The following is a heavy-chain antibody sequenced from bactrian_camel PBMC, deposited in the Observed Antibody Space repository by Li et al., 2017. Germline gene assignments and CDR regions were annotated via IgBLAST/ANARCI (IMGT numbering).Heavy chain of an antibody. V-gene: IGHV3S6*01. CDR3: QSGQDSGDCKGDFGY. CDR2: IDIDGSI. J-gene: IGHJ6*01. Sequence: HVQLVESGGGLVQPGGSLRLSCAASGFTFSGYWMYWVRQAPGNECELVSGIDIDGSIYYADSVKGRFTISGDNAKNAVYLHMNNLKPADTAVYYCQSGQDSGDCKGDFGYWGQGTQVTVS. D-gene: IGHD2*01. CDR1: GFTFSGYW.